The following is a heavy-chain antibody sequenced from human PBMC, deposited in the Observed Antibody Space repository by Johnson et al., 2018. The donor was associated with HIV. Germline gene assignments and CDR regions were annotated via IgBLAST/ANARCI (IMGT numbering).Heavy chain of an antibody. V-gene: IGHV3-30*04. J-gene: IGHJ3*01. CDR3: YCTDHLGAGSESKGTFDA. Sequence: QVQLVESGGGVVQPGRSLRLSCKASGFTFSSYAMHWVRQPPGKGLEWVAVISHDATKKHYPGSVKGRFTLSRDNSKNTLYLQMTSLRQDDTGVYWCYCTDHLGAGSESKGTFDAWGQGTMVTVSS. CDR2: ISHDATKK. D-gene: IGHD3-10*01. CDR1: GFTFSSYA.